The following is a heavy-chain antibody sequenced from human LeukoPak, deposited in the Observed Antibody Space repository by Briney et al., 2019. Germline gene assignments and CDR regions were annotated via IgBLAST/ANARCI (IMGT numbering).Heavy chain of an antibody. V-gene: IGHV3-21*04. CDR2: ISSSSTHM. D-gene: IGHD6-19*01. Sequence: GGSLRLSCEASGFTFSPFTMNWVRQAPGKGLEWVSFISSSSTHMYYADSVKGRFTISRDNSKNSLYLQMNSLRAEDTALYYCAKDTGYSSGWLYFDYWGQGTLVTVSS. CDR3: AKDTGYSSGWLYFDY. J-gene: IGHJ4*02. CDR1: GFTFSPFT.